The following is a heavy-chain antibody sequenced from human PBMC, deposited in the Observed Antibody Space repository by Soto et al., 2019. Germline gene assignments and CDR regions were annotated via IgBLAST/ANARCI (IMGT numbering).Heavy chain of an antibody. CDR2: IYLGDSDT. D-gene: IGHD5-18*01. J-gene: IGHJ4*02. CDR3: ASVGDTATGYYFDY. V-gene: IGHV5-51*01. CDR1: GYRFTNYW. Sequence: RGESLKISCKGSGYRFTNYWIGWVRQMPGKGLEWMGIIYLGDSDTKYSPSFQGQVTMSADKSISTAYLQWSSLTASDTAMYYCASVGDTATGYYFDYWGQGTLVTVSS.